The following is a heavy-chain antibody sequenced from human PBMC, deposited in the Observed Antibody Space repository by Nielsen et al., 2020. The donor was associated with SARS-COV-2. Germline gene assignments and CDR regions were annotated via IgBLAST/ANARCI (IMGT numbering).Heavy chain of an antibody. V-gene: IGHV3-15*01. CDR3: TTDRQRYYDILTGYYYYYGMDV. D-gene: IGHD3-9*01. Sequence: GESLKISCAASGFTVSSNYMSWVRQAPGKGLEWVGRIKSKTDGGTTDYAAPVKGRFTISRDDSKNTLYLQMNSLKTEDTAVYYCTTDRQRYYDILTGYYYYYGMDVWGQGTTVTVSS. CDR2: IKSKTDGGTT. J-gene: IGHJ6*02. CDR1: GFTVSSNY.